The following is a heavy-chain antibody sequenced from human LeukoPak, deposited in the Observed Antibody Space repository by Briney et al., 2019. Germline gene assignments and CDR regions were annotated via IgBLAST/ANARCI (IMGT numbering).Heavy chain of an antibody. CDR3: ARVYDFWSGYYLGSNYYFDY. Sequence: SETLSLTCTVSGGSISSSSYYWGWIRQPPGKGLEWIGSIYYSGSTYYNPSLKSRVTISVDTSKNQFSLKLSSVTAADTAVYYCARVYDFWSGYYLGSNYYFDYWGQGTLVTVSS. D-gene: IGHD3-3*01. CDR1: GGSISSSSYY. CDR2: IYYSGST. V-gene: IGHV4-39*01. J-gene: IGHJ4*02.